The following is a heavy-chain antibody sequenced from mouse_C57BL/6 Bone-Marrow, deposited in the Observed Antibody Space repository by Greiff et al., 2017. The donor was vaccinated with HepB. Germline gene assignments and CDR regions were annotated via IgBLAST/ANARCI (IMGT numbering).Heavy chain of an antibody. D-gene: IGHD4-1*01. CDR3: AREGANWDDFDY. CDR2: INYDGSST. Sequence: EVMLVESEGGLVQPGSSMKLSCTASGFTFSDYYMAWVRQVPEKGLEWVANINYDGSSTYYLDSLKSRFIISRDNAKNILYLQMSSLKSEDTATYYCAREGANWDDFDYWGQGTTLTVSS. J-gene: IGHJ2*01. CDR1: GFTFSDYY. V-gene: IGHV5-16*01.